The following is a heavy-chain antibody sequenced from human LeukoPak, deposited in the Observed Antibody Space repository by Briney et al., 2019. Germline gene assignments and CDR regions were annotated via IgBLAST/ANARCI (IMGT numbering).Heavy chain of an antibody. CDR2: INSDGSST. V-gene: IGHV3-74*01. CDR1: GFTFSSYW. CDR3: AQGHLWFGELLEGY. Sequence: GGSLRLSCAASGFTFSSYWMHWVRQAPGKGLVWVSRINSDGSSTSYADSVKGRFTISRDNAKNTLYLQMNSLRAEDTAVYYCAQGHLWFGELLEGYWGQGTLATVSS. D-gene: IGHD3-10*01. J-gene: IGHJ4*02.